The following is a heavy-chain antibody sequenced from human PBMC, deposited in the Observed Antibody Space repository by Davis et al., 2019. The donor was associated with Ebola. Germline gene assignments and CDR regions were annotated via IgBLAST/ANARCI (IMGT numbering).Heavy chain of an antibody. J-gene: IGHJ4*02. CDR2: IYYSGST. D-gene: IGHD6-13*01. CDR1: GGSISSSSYY. CDR3: ASFGYSSSWYKGGFDY. Sequence: PSETLSLTCTVSGGSISSSSYYWGWIRQPPGKGLEWIGSIYYSGSTYYNPSLKSRVTISVDTSKNQFSLKLSSVTAADTAVYYCASFGYSSSWYKGGFDYWGQGTLVTVSS. V-gene: IGHV4-39*01.